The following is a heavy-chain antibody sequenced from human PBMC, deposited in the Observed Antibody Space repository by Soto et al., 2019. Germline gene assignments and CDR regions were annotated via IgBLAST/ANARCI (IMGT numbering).Heavy chain of an antibody. CDR3: QAEHGIRDTVPVSAFLLNRSSDL. J-gene: IGHJ2*01. D-gene: IGHD2-15*01. V-gene: IGHV3-23*01. CDR2: ISGSGGST. Sequence: GKGLEWVSAISGSGGSTYYADSVKGRFTISRDNSKNTLYLQMNSLRAEDTAVFFFQAEHGIRDTVPVSAFLLNRSSDL.